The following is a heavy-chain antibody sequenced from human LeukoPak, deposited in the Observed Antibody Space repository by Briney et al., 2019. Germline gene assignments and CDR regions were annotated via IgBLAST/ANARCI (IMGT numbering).Heavy chain of an antibody. CDR3: ARRLGYCSSTSCPFDY. CDR1: GGTFSSYA. J-gene: IGHJ4*02. V-gene: IGHV1-69*05. CDR2: IIPIFGTA. Sequence: SVKVSCKASGGTFSSYAISWVRQAPGQGLEWMGGIIPIFGTANYAQKFQGRVTITTDEPTSTAYMELSSLRSEDTAVYYRARRLGYCSSTSCPFDYWGQGTLVTVSS. D-gene: IGHD2-2*01.